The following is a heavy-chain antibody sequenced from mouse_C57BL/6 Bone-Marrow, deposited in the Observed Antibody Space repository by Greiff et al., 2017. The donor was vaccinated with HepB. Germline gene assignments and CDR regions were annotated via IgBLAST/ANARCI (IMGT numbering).Heavy chain of an antibody. Sequence: EVQLQQSGAELVRPGASVKLSCTASGFNIKDDYMHWVKQRPEQGLEWIGWIDPENGDTEYASKFQGKATITADTSSNTAYLQLSSLTSEDTAVYYCTTYITTVVATPDGDYWGQGTSVTVSS. CDR1: GFNIKDDY. D-gene: IGHD1-1*01. J-gene: IGHJ4*01. CDR2: IDPENGDT. CDR3: TTYITTVVATPDGDY. V-gene: IGHV14-4*01.